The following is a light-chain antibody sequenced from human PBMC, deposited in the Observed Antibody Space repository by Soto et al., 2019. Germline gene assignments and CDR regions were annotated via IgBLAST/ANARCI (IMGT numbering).Light chain of an antibody. J-gene: IGLJ1*01. V-gene: IGLV2-14*01. Sequence: QSALTQPASVSGSPGQSTTISCSGTSGDVGTYNYVSWYQHHPGKAPKLIIFEVTNRPSGVSSRFAGSRSGNTASLTISGLQAEDEADYYCSSYTTSSSTLYVFGTGTKLTVL. CDR2: EVT. CDR1: SGDVGTYNY. CDR3: SSYTTSSSTLYV.